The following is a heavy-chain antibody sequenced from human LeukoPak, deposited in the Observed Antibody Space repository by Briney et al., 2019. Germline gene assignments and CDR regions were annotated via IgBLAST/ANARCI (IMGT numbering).Heavy chain of an antibody. Sequence: ASVKVSCKASGYTFTSYGISWVRQAPGQGLEWMGIINPSGGSTSYAQKFQGRVTMTRDMSTSTVYMELSSLRSEDTAVYYCARDYNEDFWSGYYGPADFDYWGQGTLVTVSS. CDR3: ARDYNEDFWSGYYGPADFDY. V-gene: IGHV1-46*01. CDR1: GYTFTSYG. D-gene: IGHD3-3*01. J-gene: IGHJ4*02. CDR2: INPSGGST.